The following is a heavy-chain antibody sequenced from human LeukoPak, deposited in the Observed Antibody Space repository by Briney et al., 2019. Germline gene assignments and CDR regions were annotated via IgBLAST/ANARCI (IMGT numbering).Heavy chain of an antibody. CDR1: GFTFSSYA. Sequence: GGSLRLSCAASGFTFSSYAMHWVRQAPGKGLEWVAVISYDGSNKYYADSVKGRFTISRDNSKNTLYLQMNSLRAEDTAVYYCARASKIRLGELSLYVLPDYWGQGTLVTVSS. CDR2: ISYDGSNK. D-gene: IGHD3-16*02. CDR3: ARASKIRLGELSLYVLPDY. J-gene: IGHJ4*02. V-gene: IGHV3-30-3*01.